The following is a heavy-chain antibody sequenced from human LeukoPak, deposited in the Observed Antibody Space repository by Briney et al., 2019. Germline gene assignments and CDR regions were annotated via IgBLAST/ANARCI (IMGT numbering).Heavy chain of an antibody. V-gene: IGHV4-38-2*01. CDR3: ARGLPEWCSSTSCILQGTRYFDY. CDR2: IYHSGST. Sequence: PSETLSLTCAVSGYSISSGYYWGWIRHPPGKGLGWSGSIYHSGSTYYHPSLKRRVTISVDTSKNQFSLKLSSVTAADSAVYYCARGLPEWCSSTSCILQGTRYFDYWGQGTLVTVSS. D-gene: IGHD2-2*01. J-gene: IGHJ4*02. CDR1: GYSISSGYY.